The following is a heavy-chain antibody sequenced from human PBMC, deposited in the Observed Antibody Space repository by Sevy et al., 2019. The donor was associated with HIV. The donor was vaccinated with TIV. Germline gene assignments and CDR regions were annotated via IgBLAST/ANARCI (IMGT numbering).Heavy chain of an antibody. CDR3: TRGGSMTILSPWDY. D-gene: IGHD3-3*01. CDR1: GFTFSSYA. J-gene: IGHJ4*02. V-gene: IGHV3-49*04. CDR2: IRRKAFGGTT. Sequence: GGSLRLSCGASGFTFSSYAMSWVRQAPGKGLEWVGFIRRKAFGGTTQYAASVKGRFTISRDDSKSIAYLQMNSLKTEDTAVYYCTRGGSMTILSPWDYWGQGTLVTVSS.